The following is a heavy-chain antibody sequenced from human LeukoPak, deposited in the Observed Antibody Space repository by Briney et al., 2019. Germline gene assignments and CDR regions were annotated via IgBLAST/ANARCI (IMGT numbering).Heavy chain of an antibody. Sequence: APVKVSCKASGYTFTSYGISWVRQAPGQGLEWMGWISAYNGNTNYARKLQGRVTMTTDTSTSTAYMELRSLRSDDTAVYYCARTTGTTSYYYYYYMDVWGEGTTVTVSS. V-gene: IGHV1-18*01. D-gene: IGHD1-7*01. CDR2: ISAYNGNT. CDR1: GYTFTSYG. J-gene: IGHJ6*03. CDR3: ARTTGTTSYYYYYYMDV.